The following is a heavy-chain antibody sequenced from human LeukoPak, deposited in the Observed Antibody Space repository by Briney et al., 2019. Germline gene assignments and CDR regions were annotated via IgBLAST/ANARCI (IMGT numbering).Heavy chain of an antibody. D-gene: IGHD3-22*01. Sequence: GGSLRLSCAASGFTFSSYAMSWVRQAPGKGLEWVSAISGSGGSTYYADSVKGRFTISRDNSKNTLYLQMNSLRAEDTAVYYCARSGRSGHYYGLDYWGQGTLVTVSS. CDR3: ARSGRSGHYYGLDY. CDR1: GFTFSSYA. V-gene: IGHV3-23*01. J-gene: IGHJ4*02. CDR2: ISGSGGST.